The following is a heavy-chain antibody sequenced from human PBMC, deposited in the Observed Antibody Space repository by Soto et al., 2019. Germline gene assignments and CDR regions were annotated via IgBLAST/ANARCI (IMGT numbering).Heavy chain of an antibody. Sequence: GESLNISCKGSEYSFTSYWIGWVRQMPGKVLWLMGIIYPGDSDTRYSPSFQGQVTISADKSISTAYLQWSSLKASDTAMYYCARRPIGIVGATHVGAFDPWGQGTLVTVSS. V-gene: IGHV5-51*01. D-gene: IGHD1-26*01. CDR3: ARRPIGIVGATHVGAFDP. J-gene: IGHJ5*02. CDR2: IYPGDSDT. CDR1: EYSFTSYW.